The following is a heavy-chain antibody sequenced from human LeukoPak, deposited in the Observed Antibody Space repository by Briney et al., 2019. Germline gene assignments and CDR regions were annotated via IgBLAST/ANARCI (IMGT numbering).Heavy chain of an antibody. CDR3: ARAHSVYRIVVVTPLGY. CDR2: INTNTGNP. CDR1: GYTFTSYA. D-gene: IGHD3-22*01. V-gene: IGHV7-4-1*02. J-gene: IGHJ4*02. Sequence: ASVKVSCKASGYTFTSYAMNWVRQAPGQGLEWMGWINTNTGNPTYAQGFTGRFVFSLDTSVSTAYPQISSLKAEDTAVYYCARAHSVYRIVVVTPLGYWGQGTLVTVSS.